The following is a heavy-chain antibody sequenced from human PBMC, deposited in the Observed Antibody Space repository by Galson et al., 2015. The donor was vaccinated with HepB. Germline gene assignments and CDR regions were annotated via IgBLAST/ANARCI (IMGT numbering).Heavy chain of an antibody. CDR3: ARTNITEVMVAPIESSYIYGMDV. D-gene: IGHD2-21*01. J-gene: IGHJ6*02. V-gene: IGHV3-48*02. CDR2: ISSFGRIV. CDR1: GFTFRDHD. Sequence: SLRLSCAASGFTFRDHDMNWVRQAPGKGLEWLSHISSFGRIVNYADSVKGRFTVSRDNAKKSLYLQMNSLRDEDTAVYYCARTNITEVMVAPIESSYIYGMDVWGQGTTVTVSS.